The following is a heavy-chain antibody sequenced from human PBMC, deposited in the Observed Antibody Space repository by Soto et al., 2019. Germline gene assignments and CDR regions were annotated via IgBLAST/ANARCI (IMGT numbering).Heavy chain of an antibody. CDR2: ISYDGSNK. V-gene: IGHV3-30*18. Sequence: QVQLVESGGGVVQPGRSLRLSCAASGFTFSSYGMHWVRQAPGKGLEWVAVISYDGSNKYYADSVKGRFTISRDNSKNTLYLQMNSLRAEDTAVYYCANTYYILTGYHSWGQGTMVTVSS. D-gene: IGHD3-9*01. CDR1: GFTFSSYG. CDR3: ANTYYILTGYHS. J-gene: IGHJ3*02.